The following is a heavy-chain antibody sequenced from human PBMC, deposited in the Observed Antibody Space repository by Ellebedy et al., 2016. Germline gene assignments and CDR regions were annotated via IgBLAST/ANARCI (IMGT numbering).Heavy chain of an antibody. CDR1: GFSFKSHG. CDR2: ISYDGSNE. V-gene: IGHV3-30*18. J-gene: IGHJ6*02. D-gene: IGHD2-15*01. Sequence: GESLKISXAASGFSFKSHGMHWVRQTPGEGLESVAVISYDGSNEYYQDSVKGRFSISRDNSKNTLYLQMYSLTVDDTAVYYCAKEREGYCSGGGCYSVYYYYGIDVWGQGTTVIVSS. CDR3: AKEREGYCSGGGCYSVYYYYGIDV.